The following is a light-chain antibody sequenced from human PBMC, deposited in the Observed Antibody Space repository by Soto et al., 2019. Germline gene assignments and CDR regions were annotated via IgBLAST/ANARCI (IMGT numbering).Light chain of an antibody. J-gene: IGKJ1*01. CDR2: GAY. CDR1: QSVGNN. V-gene: IGKV3-15*01. Sequence: EIVMTQSPATLSVSPGERTTLSCRASQSVGNNLAWYQQKPCQAPRLLIYGAYTRATGSPARFSGSGSGTDVTLTISSLQSEDFAVYYCQHYNYWPPKTFGQGTKVEMK. CDR3: QHYNYWPPKT.